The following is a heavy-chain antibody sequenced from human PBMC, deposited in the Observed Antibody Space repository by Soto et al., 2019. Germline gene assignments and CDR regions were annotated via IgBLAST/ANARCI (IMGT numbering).Heavy chain of an antibody. CDR1: GFTFRDYA. Sequence: PGGSLTLSCAASGFTFRDYAMQWVRQAPAKGLERLAFRCHDGSKKYNEDSLNDRFTISRDNSKNTMYLQMSSPRVGDTAVYYCASQAFDHWGQGTLVTVSS. CDR3: ASQAFDH. J-gene: IGHJ4*02. CDR2: RCHDGSKK. V-gene: IGHV3-33*01.